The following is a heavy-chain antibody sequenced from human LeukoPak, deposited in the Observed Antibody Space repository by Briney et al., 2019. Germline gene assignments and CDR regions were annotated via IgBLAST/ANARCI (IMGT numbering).Heavy chain of an antibody. Sequence: GGSLRLSCAASGFTFSSYWMHWVRQAPGKGLVWVSRINSDGSSTSYADSVKGRFTISRDNAKNTLYLQMNGLRAEDTAVYYCARGGYSSGWLIGYWGQGTLVTVSS. V-gene: IGHV3-74*01. CDR1: GFTFSSYW. D-gene: IGHD6-19*01. J-gene: IGHJ4*02. CDR3: ARGGYSSGWLIGY. CDR2: INSDGSST.